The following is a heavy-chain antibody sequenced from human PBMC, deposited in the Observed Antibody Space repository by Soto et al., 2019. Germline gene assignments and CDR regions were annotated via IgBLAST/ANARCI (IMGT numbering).Heavy chain of an antibody. J-gene: IGHJ4*02. CDR1: GGSISSSSYY. D-gene: IGHD5-18*01. CDR2: IYYSGST. V-gene: IGHV4-39*01. CDR3: ARRFDSYGDYFDY. Sequence: SETLSLTCTASGGSISSSSYYWGWIRQPPGKGLEWIGSIYYSGSTYYNPSLKSRVTISVDTSKNQFSLKLSSVTAADTAVYYCARRFDSYGDYFDYWGQGTLVTVSS.